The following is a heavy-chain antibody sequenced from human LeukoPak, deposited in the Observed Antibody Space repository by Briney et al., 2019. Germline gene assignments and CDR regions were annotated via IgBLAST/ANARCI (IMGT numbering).Heavy chain of an antibody. Sequence: LGGSLRLSCAASGFTFSSYAMHWVRQAPGKGLEWVAVISYDGSNKYYADSVKGRFTISRDNSKNTLYLQMNSLRAEDTAVYYCARGLDLTWWTPFDYWGQGTLVTVSS. CDR2: ISYDGSNK. CDR3: ARGLDLTWWTPFDY. J-gene: IGHJ4*02. CDR1: GFTFSSYA. D-gene: IGHD2-8*02. V-gene: IGHV3-30-3*01.